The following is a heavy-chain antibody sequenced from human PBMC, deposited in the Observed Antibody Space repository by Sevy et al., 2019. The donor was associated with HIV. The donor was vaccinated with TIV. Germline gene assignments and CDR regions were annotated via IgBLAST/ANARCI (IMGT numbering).Heavy chain of an antibody. CDR1: GYTFKTYG. Sequence: ASVKVSCKTFGYTFKTYGISWVRQAPGQGLEWMGWISAYSGDTNFAQKFQGRVTKTTDTSTSTAYMELGSLGSDDTTGNFCAGDKPQGVVIIPGSMWGGVDYWGQGTVVTVSS. CDR3: AGDKPQGVVIIPGSMWGGVDY. D-gene: IGHD2-2*01. V-gene: IGHV1-18*01. CDR2: ISAYSGDT. J-gene: IGHJ4*02.